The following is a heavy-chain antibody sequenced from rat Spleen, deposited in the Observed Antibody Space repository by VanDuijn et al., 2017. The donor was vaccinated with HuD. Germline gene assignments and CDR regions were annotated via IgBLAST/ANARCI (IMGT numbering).Heavy chain of an antibody. Sequence: EVQLVESGGGLVQPGRSMKLSCVASGFTFKNYWMTWIRQAPTKGLEWVATISYDGSKTYYRDSVKGRFTISRDNVRSTLNLHMDSLRSEDTAIYYCTRRGYLSDWYFDFWGPGTMVTVSS. CDR3: TRRGYLSDWYFDF. CDR2: ISYDGSKT. J-gene: IGHJ1*01. CDR1: GFTFKNYW. D-gene: IGHD4-4*01. V-gene: IGHV5-29*01.